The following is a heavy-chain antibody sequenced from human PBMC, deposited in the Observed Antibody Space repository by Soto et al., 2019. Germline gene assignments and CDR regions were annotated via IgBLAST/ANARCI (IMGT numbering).Heavy chain of an antibody. CDR1: GFTFRDHF. J-gene: IGHJ4*02. CDR3: VRRDNTAFYWAY. CDR2: IRDRANGYTT. D-gene: IGHD3-22*01. V-gene: IGHV3-72*01. Sequence: PGGPLRLSCAASGFTFRDHFMDWVRQVPGKGLEWVGRIRDRANGYTTEYAASVKGRFSISRGDSENSLYLQMNSLRIEDMAVYYCVRRDNTAFYWAYWGQGTLVTVSS.